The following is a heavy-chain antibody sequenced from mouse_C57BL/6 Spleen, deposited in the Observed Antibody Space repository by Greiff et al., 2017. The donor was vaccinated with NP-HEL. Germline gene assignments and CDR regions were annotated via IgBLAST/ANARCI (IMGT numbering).Heavy chain of an antibody. CDR3: AREAAQASFAY. J-gene: IGHJ3*01. D-gene: IGHD3-2*02. Sequence: QVQLQQPGAELVRPGTSVKLSCKASGYTFTSYWMHWVKQRPGQGLEWIGVIDPSDSYTNYNQKFKGKATLTVDTSSRTAYMQLSSLTSEDSAVYYCAREAAQASFAYWGKGTLGTVSA. CDR2: IDPSDSYT. CDR1: GYTFTSYW. V-gene: IGHV1-59*01.